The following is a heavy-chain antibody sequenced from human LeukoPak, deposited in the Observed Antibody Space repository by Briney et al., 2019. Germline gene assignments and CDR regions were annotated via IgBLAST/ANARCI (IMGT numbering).Heavy chain of an antibody. CDR3: ARSGNNYYYYMDV. J-gene: IGHJ6*03. CDR1: GFTFSSYW. V-gene: IGHV3-7*01. Sequence: PGGSLRLSCAASGFTFSSYWMSWVRQAPGKGLEWVANIKQDGSEKYYMDSVKGRFTISRDNAKRSLYLQVNSLRAEDTAVYYCARSGNNYYYYMDVWGKGTTVTVSS. CDR2: IKQDGSEK. D-gene: IGHD2/OR15-2a*01.